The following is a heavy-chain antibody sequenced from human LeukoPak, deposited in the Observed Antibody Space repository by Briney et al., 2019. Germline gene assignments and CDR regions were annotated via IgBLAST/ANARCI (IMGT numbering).Heavy chain of an antibody. J-gene: IGHJ4*02. Sequence: GGSLRLSCAASGFTFSSYAMTWVRQAPGKGLEWVSSISGTGGSTFYADSVKGRFTISRDNSRNTLYLQMNSLRAEDTAVYYCAKDPSDLGGSGSNNYFDCWGQGTLVTVSS. CDR3: AKDPSDLGGSGSNNYFDC. CDR1: GFTFSSYA. V-gene: IGHV3-23*01. D-gene: IGHD3-10*01. CDR2: ISGTGGST.